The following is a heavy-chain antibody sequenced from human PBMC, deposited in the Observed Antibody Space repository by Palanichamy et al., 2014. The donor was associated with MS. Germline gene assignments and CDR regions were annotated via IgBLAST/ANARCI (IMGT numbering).Heavy chain of an antibody. J-gene: IGHJ4*02. CDR3: ARDRTDYGGNTRGDY. Sequence: EVQLVESGGGLVQPGGSLRLSCAASGFTFSSYWMSWVRQAPGRGLEWVANIKQDGSEKYYGDSVKGRVTISRDNAKNSLYLQMNSLRAEDTAVYYCARDRTDYGGNTRGDYWGQGTLVTVSS. CDR2: IKQDGSEK. V-gene: IGHV3-7*01. D-gene: IGHD4-23*01. CDR1: GFTFSSYW.